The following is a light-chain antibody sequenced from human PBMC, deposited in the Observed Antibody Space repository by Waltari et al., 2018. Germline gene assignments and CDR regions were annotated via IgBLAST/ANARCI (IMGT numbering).Light chain of an antibody. CDR2: DAS. CDR3: QQRRTWPSIT. CDR1: QSVGGN. J-gene: IGKJ5*01. V-gene: IGKV3-11*01. Sequence: EIVLTQSPATLSLSPGQRGTLSCRASQSVGGNLAWYQQKPGQAPRLLIYDASNRATGIPARFSGSGSGTDFTLTISSLEPEDFVVYYCQQRRTWPSITFGQGTRLEI.